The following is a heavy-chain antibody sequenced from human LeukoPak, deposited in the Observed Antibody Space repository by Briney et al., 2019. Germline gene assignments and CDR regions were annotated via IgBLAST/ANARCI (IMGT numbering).Heavy chain of an antibody. CDR1: GFTFSSYS. CDR3: ARDGNKGIVVVPADY. D-gene: IGHD2-2*01. CDR2: FSSSSSTI. V-gene: IGHV3-48*04. J-gene: IGHJ4*02. Sequence: GGSLRLSCAASGFTFSSYSMNWVRQAPGKGLEWVSYFSSSSSTIYYADSVKGRFTISRDNAKNSLYLQMDSLRAEDTAVYYCARDGNKGIVVVPADYWGQGTLVTVSS.